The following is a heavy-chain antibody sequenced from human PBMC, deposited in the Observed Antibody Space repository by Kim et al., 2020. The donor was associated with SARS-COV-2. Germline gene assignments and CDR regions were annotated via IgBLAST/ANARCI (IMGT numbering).Heavy chain of an antibody. D-gene: IGHD2-2*01. J-gene: IGHJ6*02. Sequence: SETLSLTCTVSGGSISSGGYYWSWIRQHPGKGLEWIGYIYYSGSTYYNPSLKSRVTISVDTSKNQFSLKLSSVTAADTAVYYCARDSYCSSTSCYYYYGMDVWGQGTTVTVSS. V-gene: IGHV4-31*03. CDR2: IYYSGST. CDR3: ARDSYCSSTSCYYYYGMDV. CDR1: GGSISSGGYY.